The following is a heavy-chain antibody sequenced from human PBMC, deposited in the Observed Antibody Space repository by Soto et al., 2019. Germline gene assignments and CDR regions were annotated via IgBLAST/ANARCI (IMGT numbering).Heavy chain of an antibody. V-gene: IGHV4-34*01. Sequence: PSETLSLTCTVYGGSFSGYYWSWIRQPPGEGLEWIGEINHSGSTNYNPSLKSRVTISVDTSKNQFSLKLSSVTAADTAVYYCARAVYGSGSYYNGNWFDPWGQGTLVTVS. CDR3: ARAVYGSGSYYNGNWFDP. CDR1: GGSFSGYY. D-gene: IGHD3-10*01. J-gene: IGHJ5*02. CDR2: INHSGST.